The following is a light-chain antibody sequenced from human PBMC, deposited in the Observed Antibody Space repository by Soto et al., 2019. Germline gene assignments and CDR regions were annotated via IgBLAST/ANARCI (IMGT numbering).Light chain of an antibody. CDR3: QQYGGVPYT. V-gene: IGKV3-15*01. J-gene: IGKJ2*01. Sequence: IVMTQSPVTLSVSPGERVTLSCRASETVRTNLAWFQQKPGQTPRLLIFGASTRATGIPTRFTGSGSETEFTLTISRLEPEDFAIYYCQQYGGVPYTFGQGTKLEIK. CDR2: GAS. CDR1: ETVRTN.